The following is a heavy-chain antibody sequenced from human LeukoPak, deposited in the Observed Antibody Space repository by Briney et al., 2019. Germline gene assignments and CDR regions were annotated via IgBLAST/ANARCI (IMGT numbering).Heavy chain of an antibody. CDR3: ARDDYGDYPVDY. D-gene: IGHD4-17*01. J-gene: IGHJ4*02. Sequence: SVKVSCKASGGTFSSYAISWVRQAPGQGLEWMGRIIPILGIANYAQKFQGRVTITADKSTSTAYMELSSLRSEDTAVYYCARDDYGDYPVDYWGQGTLVTVSS. CDR2: IIPILGIA. V-gene: IGHV1-69*04. CDR1: GGTFSSYA.